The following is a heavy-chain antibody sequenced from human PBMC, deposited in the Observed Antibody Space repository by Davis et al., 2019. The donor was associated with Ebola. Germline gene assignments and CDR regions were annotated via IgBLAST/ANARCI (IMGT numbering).Heavy chain of an antibody. CDR1: GFTFSSYA. J-gene: IGHJ5*02. Sequence: GESLKISCSASGFTFSSYAMHWVRQAPGKGLESVARISTNGETTYYADSVKGRFTISRDNAKNSLYLQMNSRRAEDTAFYHCARVNAVTGYTRFDLWGQGTLVTVSS. V-gene: IGHV3-64*04. D-gene: IGHD3-9*01. CDR3: ARVNAVTGYTRFDL. CDR2: ISTNGETT.